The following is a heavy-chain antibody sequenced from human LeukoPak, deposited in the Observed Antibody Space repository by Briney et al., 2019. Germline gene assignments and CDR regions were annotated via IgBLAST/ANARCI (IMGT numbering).Heavy chain of an antibody. J-gene: IGHJ4*01. CDR3: ARRSGMWESSSVIDY. D-gene: IGHD6-13*01. CDR2: IAYNGAT. Sequence: SETLSLTRSVSGVSFGSNSYYWVWIRQPPGKGLEWIGSIAYNGATYYNSSLRTRVTISKDTPKNKFSLTLTSMTAADAAVYYCARRSGMWESSSVIDYWSRGTLVTVSS. CDR1: GVSFGSNSYY. V-gene: IGHV4-39*01.